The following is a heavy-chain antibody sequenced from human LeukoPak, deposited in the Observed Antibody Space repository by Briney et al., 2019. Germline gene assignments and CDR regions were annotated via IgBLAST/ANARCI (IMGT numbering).Heavy chain of an antibody. CDR3: AKVRVAVADFSLDY. J-gene: IGHJ4*02. V-gene: IGHV3-23*01. Sequence: GSGGSTYYADSVKGRFTISRDNSKNTLYLQMNSLRAEDTAVYYCAKVRVAVADFSLDYWGQGTLVTVSS. D-gene: IGHD6-19*01. CDR2: GSGGST.